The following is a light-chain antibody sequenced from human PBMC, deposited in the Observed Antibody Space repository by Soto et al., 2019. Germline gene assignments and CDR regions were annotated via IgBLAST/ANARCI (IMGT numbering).Light chain of an antibody. CDR3: QQFHSYPIT. CDR1: QNSRDW. V-gene: IGKV1D-16*01. J-gene: IGKJ5*01. CDR2: FAS. Sequence: DIEMTQSPSSLSASVGDKLTITCRASQNSRDWVAWYQQKPGKAPKSLIYFASSLQSGVPSRFTGSGSGIDFTLTISSLQPEDFATYYCQQFHSYPITFGQGTRLEIK.